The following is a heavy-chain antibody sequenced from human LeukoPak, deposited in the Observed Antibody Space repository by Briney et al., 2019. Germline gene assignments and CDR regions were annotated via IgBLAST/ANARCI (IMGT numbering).Heavy chain of an antibody. D-gene: IGHD2-8*01. CDR1: GFTFSNYG. V-gene: IGHV3-30*02. CDR3: AKESEGYCTNGVCYTPGFDS. Sequence: GGSLRLSCAASGFTFSNYGMHWVRQAPLEWVAFIRYDGSNKYYADSVKGRFTISRDNSKNTLYLQMNSLRAEDTAVYYCAKESEGYCTNGVCYTPGFDSWGQGTLVTVSS. J-gene: IGHJ4*02. CDR2: IRYDGSNK.